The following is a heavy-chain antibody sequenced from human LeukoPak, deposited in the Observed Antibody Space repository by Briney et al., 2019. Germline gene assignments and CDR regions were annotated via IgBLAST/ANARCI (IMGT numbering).Heavy chain of an antibody. V-gene: IGHV5-51*01. D-gene: IGHD3-10*01. CDR3: ARGPIWSGDTYFDY. CDR2: IYPGDSDT. Sequence: GEPLKISCKGFGYTFTNYWIGWVRQMSGEGLEWMGIIYPGDSDTRYSPSFQGQVTISADKSISTAYLQWSSLKASDAAIYYYARGPIWSGDTYFDYWGQGTLVTVSS. J-gene: IGHJ4*02. CDR1: GYTFTNYW.